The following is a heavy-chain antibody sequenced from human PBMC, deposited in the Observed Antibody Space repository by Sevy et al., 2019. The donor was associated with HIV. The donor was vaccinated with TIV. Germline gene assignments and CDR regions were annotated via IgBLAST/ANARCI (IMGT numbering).Heavy chain of an antibody. CDR1: GFTFSHYR. V-gene: IGHV3-7*01. D-gene: IGHD3-9*01. CDR2: IKQDGSEI. J-gene: IGHJ6*03. CDR3: ARQFYDRRLNHFDYDYMDV. Sequence: GGSLRLSCTASGFTFSHYRMNWVRQAPGKGLEWAANIKQDGSEISYVGSVRSRFTISRDNAKNSLYLQMNSLRAEDTALYYCARQFYDRRLNHFDYDYMDVWGKGTRVTVSS.